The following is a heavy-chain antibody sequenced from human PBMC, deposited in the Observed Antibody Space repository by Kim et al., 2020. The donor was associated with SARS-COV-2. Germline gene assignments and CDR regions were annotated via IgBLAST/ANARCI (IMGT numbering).Heavy chain of an antibody. CDR2: ISASGGST. Sequence: GGSLRLSCAASGFIFSDFAMSWVRQAPGKGLEWVSVISASGGSTYYADSVKGRFTISRDSSSNTVHLQMNSLRADDTAVYFCVKDRTAMVSPFDYWGQGTLVTVSS. V-gene: IGHV3-23*01. D-gene: IGHD5-18*01. CDR1: GFIFSDFA. J-gene: IGHJ4*02. CDR3: VKDRTAMVSPFDY.